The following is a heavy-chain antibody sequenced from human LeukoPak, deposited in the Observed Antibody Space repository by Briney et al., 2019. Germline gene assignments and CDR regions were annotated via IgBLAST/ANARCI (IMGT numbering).Heavy chain of an antibody. Sequence: PGRSLRLSCAASGFTFSSYGMHWVRQAPGKGLEWVAVISYDGSNKYYADSVKGRFTISRDNSKNTLYLQMNSLRAEDTAVYYCAKKTHSPLIAARPGPYYYGMDVWGQGTTVTVSS. CDR1: GFTFSSYG. D-gene: IGHD6-6*01. J-gene: IGHJ6*02. CDR3: AKKTHSPLIAARPGPYYYGMDV. CDR2: ISYDGSNK. V-gene: IGHV3-30*18.